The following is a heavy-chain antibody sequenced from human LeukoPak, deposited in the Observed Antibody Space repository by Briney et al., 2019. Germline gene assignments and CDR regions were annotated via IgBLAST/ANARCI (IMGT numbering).Heavy chain of an antibody. CDR1: GGSFSGYY. CDR3: AREYMITFGGVIVRGYYYYYMDV. Sequence: SETLSLTCAVYGGSFSGYYWRWLRQPPGKGLEWIGEINHSGSTNYNPSLKSRVTISVDTSKNQFSLKLSSVTAADTAVYYCAREYMITFGGVIVRGYYYYYMDVWGKGTTVTVSS. CDR2: INHSGST. D-gene: IGHD3-16*02. J-gene: IGHJ6*03. V-gene: IGHV4-34*01.